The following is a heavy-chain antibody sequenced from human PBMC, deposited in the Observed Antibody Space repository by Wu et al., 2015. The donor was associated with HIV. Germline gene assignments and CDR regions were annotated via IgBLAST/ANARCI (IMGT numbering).Heavy chain of an antibody. J-gene: IGHJ5*02. D-gene: IGHD3-10*01. V-gene: IGHV1-18*01. CDR1: GYTFTSYG. CDR3: ATGPVLLWFGESGWFDP. Sequence: QVQLVQSGAEVKKPGASVKVSCKASGYTFTSYGISWVRQAPGQGLEWMGWISAYNGNTNYAQKLQGRVTMTTDTSTSTAYMELRSLRSDDTAVYYCATGPVLLWFGESGWFDPWGQGTLVTVSS. CDR2: ISAYNGNT.